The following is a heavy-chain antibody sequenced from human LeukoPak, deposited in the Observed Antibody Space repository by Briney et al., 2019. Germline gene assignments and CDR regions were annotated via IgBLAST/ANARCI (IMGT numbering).Heavy chain of an antibody. CDR2: IYPDDSDT. CDR1: GYSFTTYW. Sequence: GESLKISCKGSGYSFTTYWIGWVRQMPGKGLEWMGIIYPDDSDTRYSPSFQGQVTISADKSISTAYLQWSSLKASDTAMYYCERHADIVVVPAAADYWGQGTLVTVSS. CDR3: ERHADIVVVPAAADY. D-gene: IGHD2-2*01. J-gene: IGHJ4*02. V-gene: IGHV5-51*01.